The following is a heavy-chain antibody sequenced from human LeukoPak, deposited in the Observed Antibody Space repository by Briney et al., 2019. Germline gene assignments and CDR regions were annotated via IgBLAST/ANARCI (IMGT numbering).Heavy chain of an antibody. D-gene: IGHD4-17*01. CDR3: AKAATTVTTRGFFDY. J-gene: IGHJ4*02. Sequence: PGGSLRLSCAASGFTFSSYGMHWVRQAPGKGLEWVAAISYDGSNKYYADSVKGRFTISRDNSKNTLYLQMNSLRAEDTAVYYCAKAATTVTTRGFFDYWGQGTLVTVSS. V-gene: IGHV3-30*18. CDR1: GFTFSSYG. CDR2: ISYDGSNK.